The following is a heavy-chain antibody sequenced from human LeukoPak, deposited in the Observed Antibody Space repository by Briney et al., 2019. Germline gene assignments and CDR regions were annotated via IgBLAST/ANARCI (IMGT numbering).Heavy chain of an antibody. D-gene: IGHD3-22*01. Sequence: GGSLRLSCAASGFTFSSYSMNWVRQAPGKGLEWVSSISSSSSYIYYADSVKGRFTISRDNAKNSLYLQMNSLRAGDTAVYYCARVGGSYYYDSSGYYHEGDAFDIWGQGTMVTVSS. CDR2: ISSSSSYI. CDR1: GFTFSSYS. J-gene: IGHJ3*02. V-gene: IGHV3-21*01. CDR3: ARVGGSYYYDSSGYYHEGDAFDI.